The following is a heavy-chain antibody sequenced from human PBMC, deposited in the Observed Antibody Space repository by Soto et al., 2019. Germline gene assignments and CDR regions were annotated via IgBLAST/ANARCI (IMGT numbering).Heavy chain of an antibody. CDR2: ISAYNGNT. Sequence: QVQLVQSGAEVKKPGASVKVSCKASGYTFTSYGISWVRQAPGQGLEWMGWISAYNGNTNYAQKLQGRVTMATVTATSTAYMGLRSLRSDDTAVYYCARAVMITFGVVIVKGDDAFDIWGQGTMVTVSS. D-gene: IGHD3-16*02. J-gene: IGHJ3*02. CDR1: GYTFTSYG. CDR3: ARAVMITFGVVIVKGDDAFDI. V-gene: IGHV1-18*01.